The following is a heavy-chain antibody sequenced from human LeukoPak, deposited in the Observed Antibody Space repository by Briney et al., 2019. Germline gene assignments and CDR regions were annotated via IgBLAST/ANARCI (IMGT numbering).Heavy chain of an antibody. J-gene: IGHJ4*02. CDR1: GFTVSSNY. CDR3: AALSQWRNLDY. Sequence: GGSLRLSCAASGFTVSSNYMSWVRQAPGKGLEWVSVIYSGGSTYYADSVRGRCTISRDNSKNTLFLQMNSLRADDTAIYYCAALSQWRNLDYWGQGTLVTVSS. CDR2: IYSGGST. D-gene: IGHD6-19*01. V-gene: IGHV3-53*01.